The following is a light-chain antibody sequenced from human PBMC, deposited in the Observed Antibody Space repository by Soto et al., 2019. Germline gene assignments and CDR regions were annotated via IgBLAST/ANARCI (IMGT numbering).Light chain of an antibody. CDR2: DAS. J-gene: IGKJ4*01. V-gene: IGKV1-33*01. Sequence: DLQMTQFPSSLSASVGDRVTLTCQASQGISNYLNWYQQKPGKAPKLLIYDASTLETGVPSRFSGSGYGTEFTCPISGLQPEDVATYYCQQYESLVHFGGGTKVEIK. CDR1: QGISNY. CDR3: QQYESLVH.